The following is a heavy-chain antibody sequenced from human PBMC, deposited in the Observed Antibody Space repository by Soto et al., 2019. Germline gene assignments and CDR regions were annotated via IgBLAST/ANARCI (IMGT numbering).Heavy chain of an antibody. Sequence: EVQLVESGGGLVQPGGSLRLSCAASGFSFSDYWMHWVRQAPGKGLVWVSCIDTDGSTTTYADSVKGRFTISRDNVKNTLYLQMDSLRAEDTALYYCSRGGGFIGNYLGGQGTLVTVSS. CDR3: SRGGGFIGNYL. V-gene: IGHV3-74*01. D-gene: IGHD3-10*01. CDR2: IDTDGSTT. J-gene: IGHJ4*02. CDR1: GFSFSDYW.